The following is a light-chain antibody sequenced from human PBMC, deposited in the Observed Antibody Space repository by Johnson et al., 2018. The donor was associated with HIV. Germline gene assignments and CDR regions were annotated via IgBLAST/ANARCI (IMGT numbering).Light chain of an antibody. Sequence: QSVLTQPPSVSAAPGQKVTISCSGRSSNIGNNYVSWYQQLPGKAPKLFIFDNNKRPSGIPDRFSGSKSGTSATLGITGLQTGDEADYYCGTWDSRLRNVFGTGTKVTVL. CDR1: SSNIGNNY. J-gene: IGLJ1*01. CDR2: DNN. CDR3: GTWDSRLRNV. V-gene: IGLV1-51*01.